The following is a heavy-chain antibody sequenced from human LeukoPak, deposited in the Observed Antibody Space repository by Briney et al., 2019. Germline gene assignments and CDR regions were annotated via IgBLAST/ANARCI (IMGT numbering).Heavy chain of an antibody. V-gene: IGHV2-5*01. D-gene: IGHD6-19*01. J-gene: IGHJ4*02. CDR3: AHRRRGSGWYSEH. CDR1: ELSLSTSGVG. Sequence: SGPTLTKPTQPLTLTCSFSELSLSTSGVGVGWVRQPPGKALEWLAVIFWNDDKRYSPSLKSRLTITKDTSKNQVVLTMTNMDPADTATYYCAHRRRGSGWYSEHWGQGTLITVSS. CDR2: IFWNDDK.